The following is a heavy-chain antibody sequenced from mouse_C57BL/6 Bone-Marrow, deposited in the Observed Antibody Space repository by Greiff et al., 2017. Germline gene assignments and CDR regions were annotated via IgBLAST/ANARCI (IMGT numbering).Heavy chain of an antibody. J-gene: IGHJ3*01. D-gene: IGHD2-3*01. CDR2: ISSGGSYT. CDR1: GFTFSSYG. V-gene: IGHV5-6*02. CDR3: ARRWLLLGN. Sequence: EVMLVESGGDLVKPGGSLKLSCAASGFTFSSYGMSWVRQTPDKRLEWVATISSGGSYTYYPDSVKGRFTISRDNAKNTLYLQMSSLKSEYTAMYYCARRWLLLGNWGQGTLVTVSA.